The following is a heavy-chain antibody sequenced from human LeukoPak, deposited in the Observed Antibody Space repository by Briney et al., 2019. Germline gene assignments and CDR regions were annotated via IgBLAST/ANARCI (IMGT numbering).Heavy chain of an antibody. CDR2: INSDGSST. J-gene: IGHJ4*02. Sequence: GGSLRLSCAGSGFTFSRYWMHWVRQTPGKGLVWVSRINSDGSSTRYADSVKGRFTISRDNAKNTLYLQMNSLRAEDTAVYYCTRDRGGVTLDYWGQGTLVTVSS. D-gene: IGHD3-16*01. CDR3: TRDRGGVTLDY. CDR1: GFTFSRYW. V-gene: IGHV3-74*01.